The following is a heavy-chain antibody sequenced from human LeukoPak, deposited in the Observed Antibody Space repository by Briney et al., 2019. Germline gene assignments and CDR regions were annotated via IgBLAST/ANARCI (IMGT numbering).Heavy chain of an antibody. D-gene: IGHD6-6*01. J-gene: IGHJ4*02. V-gene: IGHV4-59*01. CDR3: SRARAARQADY. CDR2: IYYSGRT. Sequence: SETLSLTCTVSGGSISSYYWSWFRQPRAKGLERVGYIYYSGRTNYNPPLNRQVTISVVKCKNQFYLKLSYVTAADSGVYFCSRARAARQADYWGQGTLVTVSS. CDR1: GGSISSYY.